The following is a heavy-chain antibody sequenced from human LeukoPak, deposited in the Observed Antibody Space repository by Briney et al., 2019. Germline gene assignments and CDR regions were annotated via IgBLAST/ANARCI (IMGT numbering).Heavy chain of an antibody. CDR1: GFTFSNYA. D-gene: IGHD3-9*01. CDR2: IVGSGGST. Sequence: PGGSLGLSCAASGFTFSNYAMSWVRQAPGRGLGWVSAIVGSGGSTYYADSVKGRFTISRDNSKNTLFLQMNSLRVEDTALYYCSKWGDYDVLTGYYDSDFWGQGTLVTVSS. J-gene: IGHJ4*02. CDR3: SKWGDYDVLTGYYDSDF. V-gene: IGHV3-23*01.